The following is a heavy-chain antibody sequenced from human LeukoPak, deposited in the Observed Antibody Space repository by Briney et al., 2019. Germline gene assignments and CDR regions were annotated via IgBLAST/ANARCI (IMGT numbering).Heavy chain of an antibody. V-gene: IGHV1-18*04. D-gene: IGHD6-13*01. CDR2: IAAYNGNT. Sequence: ASVKVSCKASGYTSTNYGFSWVRQAPGQGLEWMGWIAAYNGNTNYAQKLQGRVTMTTDTSTSTAYMELRSLRSDDTAIYYCARDGYFDSWGQGTLVTVSS. J-gene: IGHJ4*02. CDR3: ARDGYFDS. CDR1: GYTSTNYG.